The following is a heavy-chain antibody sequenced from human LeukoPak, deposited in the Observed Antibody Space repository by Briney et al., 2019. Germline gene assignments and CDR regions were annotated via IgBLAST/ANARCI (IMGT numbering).Heavy chain of an antibody. D-gene: IGHD2/OR15-2a*01. Sequence: GESLKISCMGSGYSFADHWIGWVRQMPGKGLEWMGIIYPGDSDTRYSPSFQGQVTISADKSINTAFLQWNSLKASDIAMYYYARQSVTTYFNFDYWGQGTLVTVSS. J-gene: IGHJ4*02. CDR1: GYSFADHW. CDR2: IYPGDSDT. CDR3: ARQSVTTYFNFDY. V-gene: IGHV5-51*01.